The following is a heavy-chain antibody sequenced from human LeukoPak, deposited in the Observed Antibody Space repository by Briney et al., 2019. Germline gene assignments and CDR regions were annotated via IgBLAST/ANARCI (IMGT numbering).Heavy chain of an antibody. V-gene: IGHV1-69*01. CDR3: ASLDSGYGLNY. CDR1: GFTFSSYA. J-gene: IGHJ4*02. D-gene: IGHD5-12*01. CDR2: IIPIFGTA. Sequence: KTGGSLRLSCAASGFTFSSYAISWVRQAPGQGLEWMGGIIPIFGTANYAQKFQGRVTITADESTSTAYMELSSLRSEDTAVYYCASLDSGYGLNYWGQGTLVTVSS.